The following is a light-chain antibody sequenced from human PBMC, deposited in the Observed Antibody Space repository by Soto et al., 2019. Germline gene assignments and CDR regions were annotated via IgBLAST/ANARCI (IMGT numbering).Light chain of an antibody. CDR2: DAS. J-gene: IGKJ2*01. CDR3: QQRSNWPPLYT. Sequence: EIVLTQSPATLSLSPGERATLSCRASQSVSSYLAWYQQKPGQAPRLLIYDASNRTTGIPARFSGSGSGTAFTLTISSLEPEDFAVYYCQQRSNWPPLYTFGKGTKLEIK. CDR1: QSVSSY. V-gene: IGKV3-11*01.